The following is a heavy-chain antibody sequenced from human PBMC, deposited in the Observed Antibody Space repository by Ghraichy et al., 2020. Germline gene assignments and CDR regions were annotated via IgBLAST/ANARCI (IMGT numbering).Heavy chain of an antibody. D-gene: IGHD3-9*01. Sequence: SETLSLTCTVSGGSISNNNWSWIRQPPGKGLEWIGHIYYSGSTNYNPSLRSRVTISVDTSKNQFSLKLTSVTAADTAVYYCARGAHFDWSYFITDNYFDPWGQGTLVTVSS. J-gene: IGHJ5*01. CDR1: GGSISNNN. CDR2: IYYSGST. CDR3: ARGAHFDWSYFITDNYFDP. V-gene: IGHV4-59*01.